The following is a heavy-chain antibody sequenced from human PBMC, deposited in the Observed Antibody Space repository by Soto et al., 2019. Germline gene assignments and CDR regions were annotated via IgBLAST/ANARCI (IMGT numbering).Heavy chain of an antibody. CDR3: ARTDVDTAMAYWYFDL. V-gene: IGHV3-11*06. CDR1: GFTFSDYY. J-gene: IGHJ2*01. CDR2: ISSSSSYT. D-gene: IGHD5-18*01. Sequence: QVPLVESGGGLVQPGGSLRLSCAASGFTFSDYYMSWIRQAPGKGLEWVSYISSSSSYTNYADSVKGRFTISRDNAKNSLYLQMNSLRAEDTAVYYCARTDVDTAMAYWYFDLWGRGTLVTVSS.